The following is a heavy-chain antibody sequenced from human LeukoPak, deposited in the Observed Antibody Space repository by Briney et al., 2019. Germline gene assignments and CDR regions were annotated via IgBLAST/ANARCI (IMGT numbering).Heavy chain of an antibody. D-gene: IGHD3-9*01. CDR3: ARVHDTTGYYHYFDS. CDR1: GFSFGSYS. CDR2: ISHHGSNE. V-gene: IGHV3-30*14. J-gene: IGHJ4*02. Sequence: PVRSARLACGGSGFSFGSYSMYWVGVASDKGLEWVAMISHHGSNEYYADSVKGRFTISRDNSKNTLYLQMNNPRVEDTAIYYCARVHDTTGYYHYFDSWGQGTLVTVSS.